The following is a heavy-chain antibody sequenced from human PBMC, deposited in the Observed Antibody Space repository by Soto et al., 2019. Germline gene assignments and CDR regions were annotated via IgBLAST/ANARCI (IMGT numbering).Heavy chain of an antibody. CDR3: TSRDYGDYVPFDY. CDR2: IRSKAYGGTT. CDR1: GFTFGDYA. D-gene: IGHD4-17*01. J-gene: IGHJ4*02. V-gene: IGHV3-49*03. Sequence: GGSLRLSCTASGFTFGDYAMSWFRQAPGKGLEWVGFIRSKAYGGTTEYAASVKGRFTISRDDSKSIAYLQMNSLKTEDTAVYYCTSRDYGDYVPFDYWGQGTLVTVSS.